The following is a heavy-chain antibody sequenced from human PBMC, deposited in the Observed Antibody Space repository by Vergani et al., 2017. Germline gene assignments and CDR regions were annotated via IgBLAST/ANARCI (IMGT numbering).Heavy chain of an antibody. Sequence: EVQLVESGGGLVQPGGSLRLSCAASGFTFSSYEMNWVRQAPGKGLEWVSYISSSGSTIYYADSVKGRFTISRDNAKNSLYLQMNSLRAEDTAVYYCARDVDSSAVYWGQGTLVTVSS. CDR3: ARDVDSSAVY. J-gene: IGHJ4*02. CDR2: ISSSGSTI. CDR1: GFTFSSYE. V-gene: IGHV3-48*03. D-gene: IGHD3-22*01.